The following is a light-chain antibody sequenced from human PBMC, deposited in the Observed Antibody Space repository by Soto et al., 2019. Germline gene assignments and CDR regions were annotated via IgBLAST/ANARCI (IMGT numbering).Light chain of an antibody. CDR3: HQYKSYTPYT. Sequence: DIQMTQSPSSLSASVGDRVTITCRASQGIGDDLGWYQQRPGKAPNLLIFDATSLASGVPSRFSGGGSGTEFTLTISNLQPDDSGTYYCHQYKSYTPYTIGQGTKVEIK. CDR2: DAT. CDR1: QGIGDD. J-gene: IGKJ2*01. V-gene: IGKV1-17*02.